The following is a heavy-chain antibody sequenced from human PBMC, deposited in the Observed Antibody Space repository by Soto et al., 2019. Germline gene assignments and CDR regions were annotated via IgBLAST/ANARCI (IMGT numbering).Heavy chain of an antibody. CDR2: IYYSGST. J-gene: IGHJ4*02. Sequence: QLQLQESGPGLVKPSETLSLTCTVSGGSISSSSYYWGWIRQPPGKGLEWIGSIYYSGSTYYNPSLKIRVTISVDTSKNQFSLKLSSVTAADTAVYYCVVVPAATTLPYYFDYWGQGTLVTVSS. CDR3: VVVPAATTLPYYFDY. CDR1: GGSISSSSYY. V-gene: IGHV4-39*01. D-gene: IGHD2-2*01.